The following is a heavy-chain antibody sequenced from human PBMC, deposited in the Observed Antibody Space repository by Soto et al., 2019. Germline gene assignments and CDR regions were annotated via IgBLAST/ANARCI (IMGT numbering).Heavy chain of an antibody. CDR2: IGGSGDQI. J-gene: IGHJ4*02. CDR1: GFTFSSYA. CDR3: AKAPWLQFVPYFDY. D-gene: IGHD5-12*01. Sequence: EVQLLESGGGLVQPGGSLRLSCAASGFTFSSYAMSWVRQAPGKGLEWVSAIGGSGDQIFYADSVRGRFTISRDNSKNTLFLQMNSLRAEDTAVYNCAKAPWLQFVPYFDYWGQGTLVTVSS. V-gene: IGHV3-23*01.